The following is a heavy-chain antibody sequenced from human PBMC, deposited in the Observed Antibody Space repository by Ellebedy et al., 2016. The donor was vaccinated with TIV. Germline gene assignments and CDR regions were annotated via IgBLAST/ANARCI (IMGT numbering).Heavy chain of an antibody. Sequence: MPGGSLRLSCTVSGGSISSSYWSWIRQPPRKGLEWIGYIYYSGSTNYNPSLNSRVTISVDTSKNQFSLKLSSVTAADTAVYYCARADGYNLDYWGQGTLVTVSS. CDR3: ARADGYNLDY. D-gene: IGHD5-24*01. CDR1: GGSISSSY. J-gene: IGHJ4*02. CDR2: IYYSGST. V-gene: IGHV4-59*08.